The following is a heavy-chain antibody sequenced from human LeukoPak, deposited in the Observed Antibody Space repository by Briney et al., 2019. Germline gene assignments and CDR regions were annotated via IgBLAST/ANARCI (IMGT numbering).Heavy chain of an antibody. CDR3: ARDRAYYDSSGYYSYYYYYYGMDV. Sequence: ALVKVSCKASGYTFTSYGISWVRQAPGQGLEWMGWISAYNGNTNYAQKLQGRVTMTTDTSTSTAYMELRSLRSDDTAVYYCARDRAYYDSSGYYSYYYYYYGMDVWGQGTTVTVSS. CDR1: GYTFTSYG. CDR2: ISAYNGNT. J-gene: IGHJ6*02. D-gene: IGHD3-22*01. V-gene: IGHV1-18*01.